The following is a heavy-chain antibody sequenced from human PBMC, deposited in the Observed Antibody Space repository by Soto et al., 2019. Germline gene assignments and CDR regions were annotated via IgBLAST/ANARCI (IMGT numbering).Heavy chain of an antibody. CDR2: IYWNDDK. CDR3: AHRPYYYDSSSPWFDP. V-gene: IGHV2-5*01. CDR1: GFSLSTSGVG. D-gene: IGHD3-22*01. J-gene: IGHJ5*02. Sequence: SGPTLVNPTQTLTLTCTFSGFSLSTSGVGVGWIRQPPGKALEWLALIYWNDDKRYSPSLKSRLTITKDTSKNQVVLTMTNMDPVDTATYYCAHRPYYYDSSSPWFDPWGQGTLVTVSS.